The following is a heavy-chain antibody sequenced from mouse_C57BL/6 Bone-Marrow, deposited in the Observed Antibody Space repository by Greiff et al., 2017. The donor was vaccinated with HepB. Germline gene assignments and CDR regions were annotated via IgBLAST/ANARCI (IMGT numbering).Heavy chain of an antibody. CDR2: IHPNSGST. J-gene: IGHJ2*01. CDR3: ARRDYGSSFYFDY. D-gene: IGHD1-1*01. CDR1: GYTFTSYW. V-gene: IGHV1-64*01. Sequence: QVQLLQPGAELVKPGASVKLSCKASGYTFTSYWMHWVKQRPGQGLEWIGMIHPNSGSTNYNEKFKSKATLTVDKSSSTAYMQLSSLTSEDSAVYYCARRDYGSSFYFDYWGQGTTLTVSS.